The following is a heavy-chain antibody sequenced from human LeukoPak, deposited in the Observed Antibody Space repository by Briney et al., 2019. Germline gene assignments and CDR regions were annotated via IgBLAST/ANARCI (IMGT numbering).Heavy chain of an antibody. J-gene: IGHJ1*01. V-gene: IGHV1-18*04. Sequence: ASVKVSCKASGYTFTGYYMHWVRQAPGQGLEWVGWISAYNGNTHYPQKLQGRVTMTTDTSTNTAYMELTSLRSDDTAVYYCARTTFLGSTYFQHWGQGTLVTVSS. CDR1: GYTFTGYY. CDR3: ARTTFLGSTYFQH. D-gene: IGHD1-1*01. CDR2: ISAYNGNT.